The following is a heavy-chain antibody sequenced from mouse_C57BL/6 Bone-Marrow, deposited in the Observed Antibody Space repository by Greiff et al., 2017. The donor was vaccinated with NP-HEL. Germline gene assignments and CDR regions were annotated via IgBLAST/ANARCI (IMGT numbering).Heavy chain of an antibody. V-gene: IGHV5-4*01. CDR2: ISDGGSYT. J-gene: IGHJ4*01. CDR3: ARDEDDYDGRFYAMDY. Sequence: EVQLVESGGGLVKPGGSLKLSCAASGFTFSSYAMSWVRQTPEKRLEWVATISDGGSYTYYPDNVKGRFTISRDNAKNNLYLQMSHLKSEDTAMYYCARDEDDYDGRFYAMDYWGQGTSVTVSS. CDR1: GFTFSSYA. D-gene: IGHD2-4*01.